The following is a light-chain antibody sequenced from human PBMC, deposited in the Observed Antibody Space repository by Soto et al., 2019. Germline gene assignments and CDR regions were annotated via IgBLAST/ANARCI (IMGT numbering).Light chain of an antibody. V-gene: IGKV3-15*01. CDR3: QQFKSWPWT. CDR1: QSVSSD. J-gene: IGKJ1*01. CDR2: GAS. Sequence: EIVMTQSPATLSVSPGERATLSCWASQSVSSDLAWYQQKPGQAPRLLIYGASTRATDIPARFSGSGSGTEFALIISSLQSEDFAVYYCQQFKSWPWTFGEGTKVDIK.